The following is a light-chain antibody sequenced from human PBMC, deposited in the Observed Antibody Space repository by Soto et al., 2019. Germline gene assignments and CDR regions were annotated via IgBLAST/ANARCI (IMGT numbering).Light chain of an antibody. J-gene: IGKJ5*01. CDR2: RAS. V-gene: IGKV3-20*01. CDR3: QHYNSYSEA. Sequence: ESVLTQSPGTLSLSPGERATLSCMAIQSVSSRYLAWYQQKPGQAPRLLIYRASSRATGIPERFSGSGSGTDFTLTISSLQPDDFETYYCQHYNSYSEAFGQGTRLEIK. CDR1: QSVSSRY.